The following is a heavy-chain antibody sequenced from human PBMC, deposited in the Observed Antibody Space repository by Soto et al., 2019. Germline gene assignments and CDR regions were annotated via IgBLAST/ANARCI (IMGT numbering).Heavy chain of an antibody. D-gene: IGHD3-22*01. Sequence: GGSLRLSCAASGFTFSSYAMSWVRQAPGKGLEWVSAISGSGGSTYYADSVKGRFTISRDNSKNTLYLQMNSLRAEDTAVYYCAKDLITMIVVVIRGFDYWGQGTLVTVSS. CDR3: AKDLITMIVVVIRGFDY. J-gene: IGHJ4*02. CDR2: ISGSGGST. CDR1: GFTFSSYA. V-gene: IGHV3-23*01.